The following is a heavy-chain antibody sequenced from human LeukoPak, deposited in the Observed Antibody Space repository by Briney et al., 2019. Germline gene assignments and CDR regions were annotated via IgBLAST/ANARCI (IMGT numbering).Heavy chain of an antibody. J-gene: IGHJ3*02. D-gene: IGHD2-2*01. CDR3: ATQGRYCSSTSCYAARVDI. CDR1: GGFFSSGSYY. CDR2: IYYSGCT. Sequence: SETLSLTCTVSGGFFSSGSYYWSWIRQPPGKGLEWIGYIYYSGCTNYNPSLKSRVTISVDTSKNQFSLKLSSVTAADTAVYYCATQGRYCSSTSCYAARVDIWGQGTMVTVSS. V-gene: IGHV4-61*01.